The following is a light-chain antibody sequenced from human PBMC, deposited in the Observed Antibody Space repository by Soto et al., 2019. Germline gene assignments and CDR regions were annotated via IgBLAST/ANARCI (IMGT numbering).Light chain of an antibody. CDR3: SSYTSSSSYV. CDR2: DVT. CDR1: SSDAGGYKY. Sequence: SALTQPASVSGSPGQSITISCTGTSSDAGGYKYVSWYQQHPDKAPKLIIYDVTNRPSGISNRFSGSKSGNTASLTISGLQAEDEADYYSSSYTSSSSYVFGTGTKVPVL. V-gene: IGLV2-14*01. J-gene: IGLJ1*01.